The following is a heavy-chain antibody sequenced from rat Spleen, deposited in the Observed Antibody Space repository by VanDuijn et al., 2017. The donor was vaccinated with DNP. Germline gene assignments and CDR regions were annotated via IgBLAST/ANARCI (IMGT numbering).Heavy chain of an antibody. CDR3: TTDFERGY. CDR2: ITAGGGST. V-gene: IGHV5-27*01. CDR1: GFTFSFYG. J-gene: IGHJ2*01. Sequence: EVQLVESGGGLVQPGRSLKLSCAASGFTFSFYGMAWVRQAPKKGLEWVASITAGGGSTSYRDSVKGRFTISRDNAKSTLYLQMDSLRSEDTATYYCTTDFERGYWGQGVMVTVSS. D-gene: IGHD1-11*01.